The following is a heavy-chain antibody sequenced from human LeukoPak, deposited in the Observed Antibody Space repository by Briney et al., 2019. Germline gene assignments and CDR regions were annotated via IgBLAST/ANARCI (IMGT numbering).Heavy chain of an antibody. CDR3: ARDYYDSSGFGAFDI. CDR1: GYTFTAYY. CDR2: INPNSGGT. Sequence: PRASVKVSCKASGYTFTAYYMHWVRQAPGQGLEWMGWINPNSGGTNYAQKFQGRVTMTRDTSISTAYMELSRLRSDDTAVYYCARDYYDSSGFGAFDIWGQGTMVTVSS. V-gene: IGHV1-2*02. D-gene: IGHD3-22*01. J-gene: IGHJ3*02.